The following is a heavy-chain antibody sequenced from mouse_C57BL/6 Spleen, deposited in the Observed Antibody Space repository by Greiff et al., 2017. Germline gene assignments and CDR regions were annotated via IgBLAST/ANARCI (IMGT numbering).Heavy chain of an antibody. V-gene: IGHV3-6*01. CDR1: GYSITSGYY. D-gene: IGHD1-1*01. J-gene: IGHJ2*01. CDR3: ARGGHYYGSSYYFDY. CDR2: ISYDGSN. Sequence: EVQLQESGPGLVKPSQSLSLTCSVTGYSITSGYYWNWIRQFPGNKLEWMGYISYDGSNNYNPSLKNRFSITRDTSKNQFFLKLNSVTTEDTATYYCARGGHYYGSSYYFDYWGQGTTLTVSS.